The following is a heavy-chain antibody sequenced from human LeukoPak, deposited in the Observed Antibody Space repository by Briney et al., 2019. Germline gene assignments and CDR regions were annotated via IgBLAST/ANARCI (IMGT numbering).Heavy chain of an antibody. Sequence: GGSLRLSCAASGFTFSSYWMRWVRQAPGKGLEWVANIKQDGSDKYYVDSVKGRFTISRDNAKNSLYLQMNSLRAEDTAVYYCARGGQYYDFWSGYLGAALDMWGQGAMVTVSS. CDR3: ARGGQYYDFWSGYLGAALDM. CDR2: IKQDGSDK. CDR1: GFTFSSYW. V-gene: IGHV3-7*01. J-gene: IGHJ3*02. D-gene: IGHD3-3*01.